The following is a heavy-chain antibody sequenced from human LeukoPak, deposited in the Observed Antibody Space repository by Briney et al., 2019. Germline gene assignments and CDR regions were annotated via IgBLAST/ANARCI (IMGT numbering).Heavy chain of an antibody. J-gene: IGHJ6*02. Sequence: PSETLSLTCTVSGGSISSYYWSWIRQPPGKGLEWIGYIYYSGSTNYNPSLKSRVTISVDTSKNQFSLKLSSVTAADTAVYYCARDLYYDSSGYLSYYYYGMDVWGQGTTVTVS. CDR1: GGSISSYY. D-gene: IGHD3-22*01. CDR2: IYYSGST. CDR3: ARDLYYDSSGYLSYYYYGMDV. V-gene: IGHV4-59*12.